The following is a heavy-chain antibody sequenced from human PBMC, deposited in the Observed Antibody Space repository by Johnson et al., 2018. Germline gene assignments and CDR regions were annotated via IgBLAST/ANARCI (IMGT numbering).Heavy chain of an antibody. J-gene: IGHJ6*02. CDR1: GFTFSSYS. Sequence: VQLVESGGGLVQPGGSLRLSCAASGFTFSSYSMNWVRQAPGKGLEWVSYISRSSNIIYYADSVKGRFTISRDNATTSLYLQMNRLRDEDPAVFYCARERRSTSCRSGMDVWGRGTTVTVSS. CDR2: ISRSSNII. CDR3: ARERRSTSCRSGMDV. D-gene: IGHD2/OR15-2a*01. V-gene: IGHV3-48*02.